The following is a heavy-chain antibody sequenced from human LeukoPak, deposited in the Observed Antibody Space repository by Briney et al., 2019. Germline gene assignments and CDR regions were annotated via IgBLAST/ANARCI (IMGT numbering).Heavy chain of an antibody. V-gene: IGHV3-21*01. CDR3: ARDDPEDAFDI. Sequence: PGGSLRLSCAASGFTFSSYSMNWVRQAPGKGLEWVSSISSSSYIYYADSVKGRFTISRDNAKNSLYLQMNSLRAEDTAVYYCARDDPEDAFDIWGQGTMVTVSS. CDR2: ISSSSYI. CDR1: GFTFSSYS. J-gene: IGHJ3*02.